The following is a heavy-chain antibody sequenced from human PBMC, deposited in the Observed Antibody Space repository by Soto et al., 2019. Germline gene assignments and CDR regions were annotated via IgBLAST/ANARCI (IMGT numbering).Heavy chain of an antibody. CDR1: GGSISSYY. V-gene: IGHV4-59*01. J-gene: IGHJ4*02. CDR3: ARAPRALWIQLWPHLDY. Sequence: SETLSLTCTVSGGSISSYYWSWSRQPPGKGLEWIGYIYYSGSTNYNPSLKSRVTISVDTSTSTAYMELRSLRADDTAVYYCARAPRALWIQLWPHLDYWGQGTLVTVSS. D-gene: IGHD5-18*01. CDR2: IYYSGST.